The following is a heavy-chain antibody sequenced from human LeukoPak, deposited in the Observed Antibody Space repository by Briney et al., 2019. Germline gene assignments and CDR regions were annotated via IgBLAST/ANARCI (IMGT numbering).Heavy chain of an antibody. D-gene: IGHD3-9*01. J-gene: IGHJ3*02. CDR1: GFSFSSYW. V-gene: IGHV3-7*01. Sequence: GGSLRLSCAASGFSFSSYWISWVRQAPGEGLEWVANIKEDGSEKYYVDSVKGRFTISRDNAKKSLYLQMNSLRAEDTAVYYCARRYYDILTGYHHDAFDIWGQGTMVTVSS. CDR2: IKEDGSEK. CDR3: ARRYYDILTGYHHDAFDI.